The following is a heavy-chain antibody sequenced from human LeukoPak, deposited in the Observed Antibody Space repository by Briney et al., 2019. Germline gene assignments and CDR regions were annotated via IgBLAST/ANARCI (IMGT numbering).Heavy chain of an antibody. D-gene: IGHD6-19*01. J-gene: IGHJ4*02. V-gene: IGHV3-30*04. CDR3: ARGGAVADLGLDY. CDR1: GFTFSSYV. Sequence: GRSLRLSCAASGFTFSSYVMHWVRQAPGKGLEWVAIISYDGSNEYYADSVKGRFTISRDNSKNTLYLQMNSLRAEDTAVYYCARGGAVADLGLDYWGQGTLVTVSS. CDR2: ISYDGSNE.